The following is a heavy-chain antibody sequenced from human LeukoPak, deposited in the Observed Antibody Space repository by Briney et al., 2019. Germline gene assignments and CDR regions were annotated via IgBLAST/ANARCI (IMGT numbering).Heavy chain of an antibody. Sequence: PGGSLRLSCAASGITFSNYEMSWVRQAPGKGLEWVSYINPGGSNRFYAGSVRGRFAIYRDDAKKSVYLQMNSLRAEDTAVYYCASSLSSGWGPVDDYWGQGIMVTVSS. CDR2: INPGGSNR. CDR3: ASSLSSGWGPVDDY. J-gene: IGHJ4*02. CDR1: GITFSNYE. D-gene: IGHD6-19*01. V-gene: IGHV3-48*03.